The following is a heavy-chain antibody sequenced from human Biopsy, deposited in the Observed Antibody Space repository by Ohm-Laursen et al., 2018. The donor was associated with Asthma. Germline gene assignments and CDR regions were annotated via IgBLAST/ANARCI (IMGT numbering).Heavy chain of an antibody. V-gene: IGHV4-61*01. J-gene: IGHJ6*02. CDR3: ARGPNYHGSGRAPIGMDV. Sequence: GTLSLTWTVSGGSVSTGSYYWSWIRQPPGKGLEWLGYIYYTGSDNYNPSLKSRVTISVDTSKNQFSLRLNSVTAADTAVYYCARGPNYHGSGRAPIGMDVWGQGTTVTVSS. CDR1: GGSVSTGSYY. D-gene: IGHD3-10*01. CDR2: IYYTGSD.